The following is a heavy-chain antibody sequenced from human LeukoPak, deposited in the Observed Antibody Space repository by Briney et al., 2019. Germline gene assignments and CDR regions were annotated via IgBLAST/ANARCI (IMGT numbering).Heavy chain of an antibody. J-gene: IGHJ5*02. Sequence: SQTLSLTCTVSGGSISSGGYYWSWIRQHPGKGLEWIGYIYYSGSTYYNPSLKSRVTISVDTSKNQFSLKLSSVTAADTAVYYCARGKIQLWLRRPPWFDPWGQGTLVTVSS. CDR1: GGSISSGGYY. CDR3: ARGKIQLWLRRPPWFDP. D-gene: IGHD5-18*01. V-gene: IGHV4-31*03. CDR2: IYYSGST.